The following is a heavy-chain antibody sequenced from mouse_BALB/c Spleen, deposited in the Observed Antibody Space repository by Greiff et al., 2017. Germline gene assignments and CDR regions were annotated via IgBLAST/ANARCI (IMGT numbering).Heavy chain of an antibody. J-gene: IGHJ4*01. CDR2: ISSGSSTI. V-gene: IGHV5-17*02. Sequence: EVLLVESGGGLVQPGGSRKLSCAASGFTFSSFGMHWVRQAPEKGLEWVAYISSGSSTIYYADTVKGRFTISRDNPKNTLFLQMTSLRSEDTAMYYCARCEYDRLYAMDYWGQGTSVTVSA. CDR1: GFTFSSFG. CDR3: ARCEYDRLYAMDY. D-gene: IGHD2-4*01.